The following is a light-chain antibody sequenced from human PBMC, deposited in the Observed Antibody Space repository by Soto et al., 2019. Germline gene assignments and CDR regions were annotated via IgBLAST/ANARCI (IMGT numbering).Light chain of an antibody. V-gene: IGLV2-14*01. CDR2: EVS. Sequence: QSVLTQPASVSGSPGQSITISCTGTSSDVGGYNYVSWYQQHPGKAPKLMIYEVSNRPSGVSNRFSGSKSGHTASLTISGLQAEDEANYYCSSYTSSSIDNVFGTGTKLTVL. J-gene: IGLJ1*01. CDR1: SSDVGGYNY. CDR3: SSYTSSSIDNV.